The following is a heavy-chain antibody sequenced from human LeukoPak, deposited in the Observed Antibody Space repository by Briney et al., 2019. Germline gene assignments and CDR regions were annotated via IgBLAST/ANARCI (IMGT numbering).Heavy chain of an antibody. CDR1: GFTFSSYA. CDR3: ARGQIYYDSSGLPGY. CDR2: ISYDGSNK. V-gene: IGHV3-30-3*01. D-gene: IGHD3-22*01. Sequence: PGGSLRLSCAASGFTFSSYAMHWVRQAPGKGLEWVAVISYDGSNKYYADSVKGRFTISRDNSKNTLYLQMNSLRAEDTAVYYCARGQIYYDSSGLPGYRGQGTLVTVSS. J-gene: IGHJ4*02.